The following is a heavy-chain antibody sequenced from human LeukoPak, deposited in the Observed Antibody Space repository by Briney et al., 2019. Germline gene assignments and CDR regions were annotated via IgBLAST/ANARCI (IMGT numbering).Heavy chain of an antibody. Sequence: ASVKVSCKASGGTFSSYAISWVRQAPGQGLEWMEGIIPIFGTANYAQKFQGRVTITADESTSTAYMELSSLRSEDTAVYYCARARAVAGLGYFDYWGQGTLVTVSS. CDR1: GGTFSSYA. J-gene: IGHJ4*02. CDR2: IIPIFGTA. CDR3: ARARAVAGLGYFDY. V-gene: IGHV1-69*13. D-gene: IGHD6-19*01.